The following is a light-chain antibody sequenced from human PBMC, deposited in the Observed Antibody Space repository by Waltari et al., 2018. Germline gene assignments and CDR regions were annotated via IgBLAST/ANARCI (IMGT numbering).Light chain of an antibody. Sequence: SSELTQEPAVSVALGLTVRITCKGNSLRNYNVSWFNQKPGQAPANVIYGKNHRTSGILDRSSASSSGGTASLTFNEAQAEDGTDYYGHSRDSIGDVLIGGGTRLTVV. CDR3: HSRDSIGDVL. CDR2: GKN. J-gene: IGLJ2*01. CDR1: SLRNYN. V-gene: IGLV3-19*01.